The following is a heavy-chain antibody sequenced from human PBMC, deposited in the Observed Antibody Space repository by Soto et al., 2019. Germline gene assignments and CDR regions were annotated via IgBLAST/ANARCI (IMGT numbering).Heavy chain of an antibody. J-gene: IGHJ4*02. CDR2: IYHSGST. CDR1: GGSISSGGYS. Sequence: QLQLQVCGTGLVKPSQTLSLTCAVSGGSISSGGYSWSWIRQPPGKGLEWIGYIYHSGSTYYNPSIKSRVTISVDRSKNQFSLKLSSVTAADTAVYYCAAGGGLPRYYWGQGTLVTVSS. CDR3: AAGGGLPRYY. D-gene: IGHD5-12*01. V-gene: IGHV4-30-2*01.